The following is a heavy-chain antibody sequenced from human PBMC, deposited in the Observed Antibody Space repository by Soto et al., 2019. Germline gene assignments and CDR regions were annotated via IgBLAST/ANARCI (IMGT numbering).Heavy chain of an antibody. Sequence: PGGSLRLSCAASGFTFSDYYMSWIRQAPGKGLEWVSYISSSSSYTNYADSVKGRFTISRDNAKNSLYLQMNSLRAEDTAVYYCGVSLTPLLTFDYWGQGTLVTVSS. CDR1: GFTFSDYY. V-gene: IGHV3-11*06. CDR3: GVSLTPLLTFDY. J-gene: IGHJ4*02. D-gene: IGHD1-26*01. CDR2: ISSSSSYT.